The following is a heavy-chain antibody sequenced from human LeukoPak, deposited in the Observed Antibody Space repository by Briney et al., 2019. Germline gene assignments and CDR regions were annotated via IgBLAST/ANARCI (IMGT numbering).Heavy chain of an antibody. Sequence: GASVKVSCKASGYTFTSYDINWVRQATGQGLEWMGWMNPNSVNTGYAQKFQGRVTMTRNTSISTAYMELSSLRSEDTAEYYCARGNSYSYHFDYWGQGTLVTVSS. CDR2: MNPNSVNT. V-gene: IGHV1-8*01. J-gene: IGHJ4*02. D-gene: IGHD5-18*01. CDR1: GYTFTSYD. CDR3: ARGNSYSYHFDY.